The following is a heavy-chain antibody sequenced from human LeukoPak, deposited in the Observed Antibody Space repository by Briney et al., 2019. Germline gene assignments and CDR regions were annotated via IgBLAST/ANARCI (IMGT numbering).Heavy chain of an antibody. V-gene: IGHV4-59*01. D-gene: IGHD6-13*01. CDR2: IYYSGST. CDR3: AREVVAAPGTVDY. CDR1: GDSISNYY. J-gene: IGHJ4*01. Sequence: SEILSLTCTVSGDSISNYYWSWIRQPPGKGLEWIGYIYYSGSTNYNPSLKSRVTISVDTSKNQFSLKLSSVTAADTAVYYCAREVVAAPGTVDYWGQGTLVTVSS.